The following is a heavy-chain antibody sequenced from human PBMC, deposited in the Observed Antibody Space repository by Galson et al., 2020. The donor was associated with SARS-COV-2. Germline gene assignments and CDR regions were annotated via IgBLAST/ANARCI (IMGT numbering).Heavy chain of an antibody. D-gene: IGHD3-22*01. J-gene: IGHJ3*02. CDR2: IFYSGST. CDR1: GGSINNNNFN. CDR3: ARDSSGNYYSAFDI. V-gene: IGHV4-39*01. Sequence: SETLSLTCTVSGGSINNNNFNWGWLRQPPGQGLEWIGSIFYSGSTYYNPSLKSRVSMFVDTSKNQFSLRLNSVTAADTAVYYCARDSSGNYYSAFDIWGQGTVVSVSS.